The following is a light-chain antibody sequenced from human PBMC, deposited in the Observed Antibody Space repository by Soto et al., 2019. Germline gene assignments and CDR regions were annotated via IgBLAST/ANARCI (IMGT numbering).Light chain of an antibody. V-gene: IGLV2-14*01. CDR3: SSYTRSSTVI. J-gene: IGLJ2*01. CDR1: SSDVGGYNY. CDR2: EVS. Sequence: QSALTQPASVSGSPGQSITISCTGTSSDVGGYNYVPWYQHYPGKAPKLMICEVSNRPSGVSNRFSGSKSGNTASLTISGLQAEDEADYYCSSYTRSSTVIFGGGTKVTVL.